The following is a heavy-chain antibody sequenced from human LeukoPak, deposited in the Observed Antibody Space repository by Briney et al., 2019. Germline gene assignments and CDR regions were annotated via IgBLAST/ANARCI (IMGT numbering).Heavy chain of an antibody. V-gene: IGHV4-34*01. CDR2: INHSGST. D-gene: IGHD2-2*01. CDR1: GGSFSNYY. Sequence: PSETLSLTCVVYGGSFSNYYWSWIRQPPGKGLEWIGEINHSGSTNYNPSLKRRVTISVDTSKNQFSLKLSSVTAADTAVYCCARGYRVPVPSNWFDPWGQATLVTVCS. CDR3: ARGYRVPVPSNWFDP. J-gene: IGHJ5*02.